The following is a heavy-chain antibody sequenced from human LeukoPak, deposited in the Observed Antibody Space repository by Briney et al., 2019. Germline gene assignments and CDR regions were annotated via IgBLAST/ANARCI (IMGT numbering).Heavy chain of an antibody. V-gene: IGHV3-53*01. J-gene: IGHJ6*04. Sequence: GGSLRLSCAVSGFTVSTNYMSWVRQAPGKGLEWVSVIYSDGSTYYADSVKGRFTIFRDYSENTLNLHMNSLGAEDTAVYHCARVRGDYARGMNGMDAWGKGATVTVSS. CDR3: ARVRGDYARGMNGMDA. D-gene: IGHD4-17*01. CDR2: IYSDGST. CDR1: GFTVSTNY.